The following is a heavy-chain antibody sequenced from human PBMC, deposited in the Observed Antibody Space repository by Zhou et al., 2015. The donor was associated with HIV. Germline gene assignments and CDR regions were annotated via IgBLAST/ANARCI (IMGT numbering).Heavy chain of an antibody. V-gene: IGHV1-69*12. CDR3: ARDLAFNVVGVYCGGDCYSS. CDR2: IIPIFGTA. CDR1: GGTFSSYA. D-gene: IGHD2-21*02. J-gene: IGHJ4*02. Sequence: QVQLVQSGAEVKKPGSSVKVSCKASGGTFSSYAISWVRQAPGQGLEWMGGIIPIFGTANYAQKFQGRVTITADESTSTAYMELSSLRSEDTAVYYCARDLAFNVVGVYCGGDCYSSWGQGTLVTVSS.